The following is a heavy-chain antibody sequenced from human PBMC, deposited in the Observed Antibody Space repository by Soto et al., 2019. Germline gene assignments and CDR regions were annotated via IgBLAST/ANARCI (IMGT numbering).Heavy chain of an antibody. D-gene: IGHD3-22*01. V-gene: IGHV1-18*04. CDR2: ISAYDGNT. CDR1: GYTFTSYG. Sequence: QAQLVQAGAEVKKPGASVTVSCKASGYTFTSYGINWVRQAPGQGLAWLGWISAYDGNTKYAQSVQGRVSMTTDTSTKTAYMELRSLRSDDTAMYYCARGGYYDSSGSRNYYYYGMNVWGQGTTVSVSS. CDR3: ARGGYYDSSGSRNYYYYGMNV. J-gene: IGHJ6*02.